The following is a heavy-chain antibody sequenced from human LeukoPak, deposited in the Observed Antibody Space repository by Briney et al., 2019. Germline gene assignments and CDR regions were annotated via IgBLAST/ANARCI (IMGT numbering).Heavy chain of an antibody. V-gene: IGHV3-66*01. Sequence: PGGSLRLSCAASGFTFRDYYMIWIRQAPGKGLEWVSVIYNSGSTYYADSVKGRFTISRDISKNTLYLQMNSLRAEDTAVYFCARDGYNWNDPLDYWGQGTLVTVSS. D-gene: IGHD1-20*01. CDR1: GFTFRDYY. CDR2: IYNSGST. J-gene: IGHJ4*02. CDR3: ARDGYNWNDPLDY.